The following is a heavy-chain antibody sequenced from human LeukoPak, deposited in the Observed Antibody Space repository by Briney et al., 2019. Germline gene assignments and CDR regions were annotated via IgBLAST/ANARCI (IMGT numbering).Heavy chain of an antibody. J-gene: IGHJ4*02. CDR2: IYYSGST. Sequence: SETLSLTCTVSGGSISSYYWSWIRQPPGKGLEWIGYIYYSGSTTYNPSLKSRVTISVDTSKNKFSLKLSSVTAAGTAVYYCARYVWGSYPTFEDYWGQGTLVTVSS. CDR3: ARYVWGSYPTFEDY. CDR1: GGSISSYY. V-gene: IGHV4-59*01. D-gene: IGHD3-16*02.